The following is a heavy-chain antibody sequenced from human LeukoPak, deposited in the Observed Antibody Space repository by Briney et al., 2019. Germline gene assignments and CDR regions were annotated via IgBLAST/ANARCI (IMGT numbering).Heavy chain of an antibody. V-gene: IGHV4-39*01. CDR1: GGSISSSDYY. CDR3: ARHVHSGWYWVY. Sequence: SETLSLTCTVSGGSISSSDYYWAWIRQPPGKGLEWIGSFSYGGNTYYKSSLKSRITISVDTSKNQFSLKLSSVTAADTAVYYCARHVHSGWYWVYWGQGTLVTVYS. D-gene: IGHD6-19*01. CDR2: FSYGGNT. J-gene: IGHJ4*02.